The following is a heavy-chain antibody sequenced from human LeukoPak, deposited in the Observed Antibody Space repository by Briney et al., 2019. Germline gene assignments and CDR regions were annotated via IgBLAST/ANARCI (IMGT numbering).Heavy chain of an antibody. CDR3: AKGHYDILNSYYKSRSYYFDY. CDR1: GFTFSSYA. Sequence: PGGSLRLSCAASGFTFSSYAMRWVRQAAGKGLEWVSAISGSGGSTYYADSVKGRFTISRDNSKNTLYLQMNSLRAEDTAVYYCAKGHYDILNSYYKSRSYYFDYWGQGTLVTVSS. CDR2: ISGSGGST. V-gene: IGHV3-23*01. J-gene: IGHJ4*02. D-gene: IGHD3-9*01.